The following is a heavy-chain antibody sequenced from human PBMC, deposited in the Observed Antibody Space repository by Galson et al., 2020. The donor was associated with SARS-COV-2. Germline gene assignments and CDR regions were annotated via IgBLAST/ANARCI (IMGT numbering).Heavy chain of an antibody. D-gene: IGHD6-19*01. J-gene: IGHJ4*02. CDR2: IYYSGST. CDR1: GGSISSGDYY. Sequence: SETLSFTCTVSGGSISSGDYYWSWIRQPPGKGLEWIGYIYYSGSTYYNPSLKSRVTISVDTSKNQFSLKLSSVTAADTAVYYCARDSSGWTLNYFDYWGQGTLVTVSS. CDR3: ARDSSGWTLNYFDY. V-gene: IGHV4-30-4*01.